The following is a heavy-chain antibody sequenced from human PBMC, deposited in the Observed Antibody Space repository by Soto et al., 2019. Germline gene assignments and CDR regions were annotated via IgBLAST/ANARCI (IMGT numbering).Heavy chain of an antibody. Sequence: PSETLSLTCTVSGGSINTYYWSWIRQPPGKGLEWIGYIYYSGSTNYNPSLKSRVTISVDTSKNQLSLKLSSVTAADTAVYYCARSPETNFDYWGQGTLVTVSS. J-gene: IGHJ4*02. CDR2: IYYSGST. CDR3: ARSPETNFDY. V-gene: IGHV4-59*08. CDR1: GGSINTYY.